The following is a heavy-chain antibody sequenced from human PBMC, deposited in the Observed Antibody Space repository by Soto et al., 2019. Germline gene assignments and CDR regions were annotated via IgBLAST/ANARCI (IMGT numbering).Heavy chain of an antibody. CDR3: AKALRFTITTGYYMDV. Sequence: EVQLLESGGGLVQPGGSLRLSCAASGFTVSSYAMSWVRQAPGKGLEWVSVISGSGSTYSADSVKGRLTISRDRSNITVYLQMNSLRAEYTAVYYCAKALRFTITTGYYMDVWGRGTTVTVSS. V-gene: IGHV3-23*01. J-gene: IGHJ6*03. CDR1: GFTVSSYA. D-gene: IGHD3-3*01. CDR2: ISGSGST.